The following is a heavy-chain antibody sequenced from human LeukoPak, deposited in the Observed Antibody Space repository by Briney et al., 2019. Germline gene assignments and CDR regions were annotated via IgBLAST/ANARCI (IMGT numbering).Heavy chain of an antibody. CDR3: ARPQGYDILTGYYFSSFDY. J-gene: IGHJ4*02. CDR1: GYTFTSYG. D-gene: IGHD3-9*01. V-gene: IGHV1-18*01. Sequence: ASVKVSCKASGYTFTSYGISWVRQAPGQGLEWMGWISAYNGNTNYAQKLQGRVTMTTDASTSTAYTELRSLRSDDTAVYYCARPQGYDILTGYYFSSFDYWGQGTLVTVSS. CDR2: ISAYNGNT.